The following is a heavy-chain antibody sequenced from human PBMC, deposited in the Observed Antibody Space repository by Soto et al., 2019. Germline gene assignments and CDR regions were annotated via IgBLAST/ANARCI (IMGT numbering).Heavy chain of an antibody. CDR1: GFIFSSYG. CDR3: AISGAIPLYYMDV. CDR2: ISDSGGST. D-gene: IGHD3-10*01. J-gene: IGHJ6*03. Sequence: ELELLESGGGLVQAGGSLRLSCAASGFIFSSYGMNWVRQAPGKGLEWVSGISDSGGSTYYADSVKGRFTVSRDNSKDTLYLQVRSLRAEDAAVYDCAISGAIPLYYMDVWGKGTTVTVYS. V-gene: IGHV3-23*01.